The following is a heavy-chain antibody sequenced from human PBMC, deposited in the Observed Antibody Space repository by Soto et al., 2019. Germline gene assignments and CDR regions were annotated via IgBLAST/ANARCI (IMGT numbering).Heavy chain of an antibody. J-gene: IGHJ4*02. CDR1: GGSISSSSPQ. CDR2: IYDSGST. D-gene: IGHD3-22*01. Sequence: SVTLSLTCTVSGGSISSSSPQWAWIRQPPGKDLEWIGTIYDSGSTFYNPSLKSRVTIFVDASENQFSLKLGSVTAADTAVYFCARPIPDSSTYYGGLDCWGQGTQVT. V-gene: IGHV4-39*01. CDR3: ARPIPDSSTYYGGLDC.